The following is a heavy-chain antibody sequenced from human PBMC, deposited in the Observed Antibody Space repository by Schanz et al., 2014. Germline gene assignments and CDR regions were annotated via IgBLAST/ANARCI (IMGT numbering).Heavy chain of an antibody. J-gene: IGHJ4*02. V-gene: IGHV3-33*01. CDR2: IWNNGVTK. CDR3: ARPRFDYGEVDY. CDR1: GFSLNTYG. D-gene: IGHD4-17*01. Sequence: QVQLLQFGGGVVQPGRSLRLSCAASGFSLNTYGIHWFRQPAGKGLEWVAVIWNNGVTKYYADSVRGRFTISRDRFQNTLYLRMSSLRAEDTAVYYCARPRFDYGEVDYWGQGTLVTVSS.